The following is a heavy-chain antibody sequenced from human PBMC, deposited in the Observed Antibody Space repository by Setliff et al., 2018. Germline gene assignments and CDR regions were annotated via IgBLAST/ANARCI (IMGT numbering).Heavy chain of an antibody. V-gene: IGHV4-4*02. CDR3: ASCRYQVPYDY. CDR1: GGSISSSNW. J-gene: IGHJ4*02. Sequence: SETLSLTCAVSGGSISSSNWWSWVRQPPGKGLEWIGEIYHSGSTNYNPSLKSRVTISVDKSKNQFSLKLSSVTAADTGVYYCASCRYQVPYDYWGQGILVTVSS. CDR2: IYHSGST. D-gene: IGHD2-2*01.